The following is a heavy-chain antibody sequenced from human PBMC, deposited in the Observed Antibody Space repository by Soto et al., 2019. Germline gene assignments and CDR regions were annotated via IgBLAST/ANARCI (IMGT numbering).Heavy chain of an antibody. V-gene: IGHV3-30-3*01. Sequence: QVQLVESGGGVVQPGRSLRLSCAASGFTFSSYAMHWVRQVPGKGLEWVAVISYDGSNKYYADSVKSRFTISRDNTKNTLYLQMNSMRAEDTAVYYCGGPLWRDDYNWGDSDRWGSGTLVSVSS. CDR2: ISYDGSNK. CDR1: GFTFSSYA. D-gene: IGHD4-4*01. CDR3: GGPLWRDDYNWGDSDR. J-gene: IGHJ2*01.